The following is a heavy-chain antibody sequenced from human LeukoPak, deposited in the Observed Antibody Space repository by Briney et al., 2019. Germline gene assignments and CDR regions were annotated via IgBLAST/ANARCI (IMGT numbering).Heavy chain of an antibody. CDR1: GGSISSSSYY. V-gene: IGHV4-39*01. D-gene: IGHD1-1*01. J-gene: IGHJ4*02. CDR3: ARLGAGTTDY. Sequence: PSETLSLTCTVSGGSISSSSYYWGWIRQPPGKGLEWIGSIYYSGSTYYNPSLKSRVTISVDTSKNQFSLKLSSVTAAHTAVYYCARLGAGTTDYWGQGTLVTVSS. CDR2: IYYSGST.